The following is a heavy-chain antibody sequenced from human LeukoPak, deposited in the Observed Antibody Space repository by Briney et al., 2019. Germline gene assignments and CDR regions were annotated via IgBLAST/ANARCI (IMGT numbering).Heavy chain of an antibody. V-gene: IGHV3-48*04. Sequence: GGSLRLSCAVSGFTFSTYSMNWVRQAPGKGLEWVSYISSSSSTIYYADSVKGRFTISRDNAKSSLYLQMNSLRAEDTAVYYCTREDHSNYNYWGQGTLVTVSS. CDR2: ISSSSSTI. J-gene: IGHJ4*02. CDR1: GFTFSTYS. D-gene: IGHD4-11*01. CDR3: TREDHSNYNY.